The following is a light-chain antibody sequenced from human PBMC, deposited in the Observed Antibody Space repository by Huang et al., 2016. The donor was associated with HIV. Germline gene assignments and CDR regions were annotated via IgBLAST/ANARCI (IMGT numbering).Light chain of an antibody. Sequence: EIVMTQSPATLSVSPGQRVTLSCSANRIVSTNLAWYPQRHGQAPRLLIYGSSTRAPGIPARFSGSGSGTDFSLTISSLQSEDFALYYCHQYNNWLLSFGGGTRV. CDR1: RIVSTN. J-gene: IGKJ4*01. CDR3: HQYNNWLLS. V-gene: IGKV3-15*01. CDR2: GSS.